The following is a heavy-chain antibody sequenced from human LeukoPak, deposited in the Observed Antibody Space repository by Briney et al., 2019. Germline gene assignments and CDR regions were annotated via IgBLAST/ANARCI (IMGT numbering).Heavy chain of an antibody. V-gene: IGHV4-59*01. CDR2: IYYTGST. CDR1: GGSITSYY. D-gene: IGHD5-24*01. J-gene: IGHJ4*02. CDR3: ARVGVEVELATFDY. Sequence: SETLSLTCTVSGGSITSYYWTWIRQPPGEGLEWIGYIYYTGSTNYNPSLKSRVTLSADTSNNEVSLKLRSVTAADTAVYYCARVGVEVELATFDYWGRGTLVAVSS.